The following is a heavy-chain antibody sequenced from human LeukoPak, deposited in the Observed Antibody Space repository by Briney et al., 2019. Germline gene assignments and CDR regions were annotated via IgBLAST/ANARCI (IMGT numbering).Heavy chain of an antibody. CDR1: GDSIISDDYY. Sequence: PSETLSLTCTVSGDSIISDDYYWAWIRQPPGKGLEWIGSVYYRGTPYYSASLKSRVTISIDTSKNQFSLKLSSVTAADTAVYYCASSEIGSGSYYKRDYWGQGTLVTVSS. CDR2: VYYRGTP. J-gene: IGHJ4*02. CDR3: ASSEIGSGSYYKRDY. V-gene: IGHV4-39*07. D-gene: IGHD3-10*01.